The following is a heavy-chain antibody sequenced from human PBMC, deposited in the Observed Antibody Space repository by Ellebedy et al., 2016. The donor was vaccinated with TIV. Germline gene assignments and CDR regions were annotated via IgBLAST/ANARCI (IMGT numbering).Heavy chain of an antibody. Sequence: GGSLRLSXVASGFTFDVDAMHWVRHAPGKGLEWVSGLSWDSGIIGHADSVKGRFTISRDNAKNSLYLEMNSLSAEDTALYYCAKDTRGSLSNWGQGTLVTVSS. CDR1: GFTFDVDA. CDR3: AKDTRGSLSN. D-gene: IGHD3-16*01. V-gene: IGHV3-9*01. J-gene: IGHJ4*02. CDR2: LSWDSGII.